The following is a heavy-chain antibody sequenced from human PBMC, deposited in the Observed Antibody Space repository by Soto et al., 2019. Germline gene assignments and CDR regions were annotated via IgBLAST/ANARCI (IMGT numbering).Heavy chain of an antibody. V-gene: IGHV4-39*01. CDR1: GGSISSSSYY. J-gene: IGHJ6*02. Sequence: PSETLSLTCTVSGGSISSSSYYWGWIRQPPGKGLEWIGSIYYSGSTYYNPSLKSRVTISVDTSKNQFSLKLSSVTAADTAVYYCATKGNTMVRGVRGAGAYYYYGMAVWGQGTTVTVSS. D-gene: IGHD3-10*01. CDR3: ATKGNTMVRGVRGAGAYYYYGMAV. CDR2: IYYSGST.